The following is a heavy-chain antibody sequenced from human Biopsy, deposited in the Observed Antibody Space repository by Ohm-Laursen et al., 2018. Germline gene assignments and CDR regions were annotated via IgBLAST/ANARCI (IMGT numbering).Heavy chain of an antibody. V-gene: IGHV1-8*01. CDR2: MNPNSGNT. J-gene: IGHJ3*02. Sequence: ASVKVSCNASGYTFTSFDINWVRQATGQGLEWMGWMNPNSGNTGYAQKLQGRVTMTRNTSISTAYMELSSLRSEDTAVYYCARAERFLECFDIWGQGTMVTVSS. CDR1: GYTFTSFD. CDR3: ARAERFLECFDI. D-gene: IGHD3-3*01.